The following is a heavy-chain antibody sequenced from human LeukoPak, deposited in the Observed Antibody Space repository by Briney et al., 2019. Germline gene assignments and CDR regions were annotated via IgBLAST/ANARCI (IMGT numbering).Heavy chain of an antibody. D-gene: IGHD6-13*01. CDR2: INHSGST. Sequence: PSETLSLTCAVYGGSFSGYYWSWIRQPPGKGLEWIGEINHSGSTNYNPSLKSRVTISVDTSKNQFSLKLSSVTAADTAVYYCARSLEDSSSWLNWFDPWGQGTLVTVSS. J-gene: IGHJ5*02. CDR1: GGSFSGYY. V-gene: IGHV4-34*01. CDR3: ARSLEDSSSWLNWFDP.